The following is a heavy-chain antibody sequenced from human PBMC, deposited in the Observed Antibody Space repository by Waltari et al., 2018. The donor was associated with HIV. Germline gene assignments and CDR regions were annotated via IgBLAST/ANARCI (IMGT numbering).Heavy chain of an antibody. CDR2: IKPSGERT. J-gene: IGHJ4*02. Sequence: QVQLVQSGAEVKKPGASVKVSCKSSGYPFMQNYIQWVRQAPGQGPEWMGVIKPSGERTSYAQKFQGRLTVTSDTSTSTVYMELSSLRSEDTAIYYCARELGTAPPTFLNGFWTGYLDYWGQGTLVTVSS. D-gene: IGHD3-3*01. V-gene: IGHV1-46*01. CDR1: GYPFMQNY. CDR3: ARELGTAPPTFLNGFWTGYLDY.